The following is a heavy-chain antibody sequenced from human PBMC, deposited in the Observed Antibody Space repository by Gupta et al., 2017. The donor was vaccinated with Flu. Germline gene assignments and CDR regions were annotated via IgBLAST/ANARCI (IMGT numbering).Heavy chain of an antibody. CDR2: IYSSGAT. D-gene: IGHD2-8*02. CDR1: GGSINSGSAY. J-gene: IGHJ4*02. CDR3: VIVGFDYFLCTGRPFDY. V-gene: IGHV4-61*02. Sequence: QVRLQESGPGLLKPSQTLSLTCTVSGGSINSGSAYWSWIRQPAGKGLEWIGHIYSSGATYYNPSLMSRVTISVEASMSQFSLKLTSLSASDTALDYCVIVGFDYFLCTGRPFDYWVLGTLVTVSS.